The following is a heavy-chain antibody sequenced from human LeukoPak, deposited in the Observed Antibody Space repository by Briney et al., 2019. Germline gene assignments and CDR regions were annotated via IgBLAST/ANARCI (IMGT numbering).Heavy chain of an antibody. CDR2: IYHTGGT. D-gene: IGHD5-18*01. CDR3: AREDGTSMDNAFDI. V-gene: IGHV4-39*07. CDR1: GASISGSGYY. J-gene: IGHJ3*02. Sequence: SETLSLTCAVSGASISGSGYYWGWIRQPPGMELQWIGNIYHTGGTYYNASLQSRVTISIDTSKNQFSLKLSSVTAADTAVYYCAREDGTSMDNAFDIWGQGTMVTVSS.